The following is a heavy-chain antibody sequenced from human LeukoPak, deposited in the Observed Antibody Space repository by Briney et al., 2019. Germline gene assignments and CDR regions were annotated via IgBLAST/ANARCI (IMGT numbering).Heavy chain of an antibody. D-gene: IGHD3-16*01. J-gene: IGHJ6*03. CDR1: GYTFTRYY. CDR3: ARAAAVRYPWGYYYYYMDV. V-gene: IGHV1-2*02. Sequence: GASVKVSCKASGYTFTRYYMHWVRQAPGQGLEWMGWINPNSGGTNDAQKFQGKVTMTRDTSISTAYMELSRLRSDDTAVYYCARAAAVRYPWGYYYYYMDVWGKGTTVTISS. CDR2: INPNSGGT.